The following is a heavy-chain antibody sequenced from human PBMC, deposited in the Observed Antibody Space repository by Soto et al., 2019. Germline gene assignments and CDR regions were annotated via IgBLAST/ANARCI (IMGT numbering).Heavy chain of an antibody. D-gene: IGHD6-19*01. CDR3: ARGPTGWYGYDY. CDR2: IYSDGSRT. CDR1: GFTFSSSW. V-gene: IGHV3-74*01. Sequence: EVQLVESGGGLVQPGGSLRLSCAASGFTFSSSWMHWVRQAPGKGLVWVSRIYSDGSRTNYADSVQGRFTISRDNAKNTLYLQMNSLRAEDTALYYCARGPTGWYGYDYWGQGTLVPVSS. J-gene: IGHJ4*02.